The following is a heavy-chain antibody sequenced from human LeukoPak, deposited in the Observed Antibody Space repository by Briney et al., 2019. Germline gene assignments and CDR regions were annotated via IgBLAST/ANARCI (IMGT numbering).Heavy chain of an antibody. V-gene: IGHV3-48*01. CDR2: ISSSSSTI. Sequence: GGSLRLSCAASGFTFSSYSMNWVRQAPGKGLEWVSYISSSSSTIYYADSVKGRLTISRDNAKNSLYLQMNSLRAEDTAVYYCAKDRIAVAGTMDYWGQGTLVTVSS. J-gene: IGHJ4*02. D-gene: IGHD6-19*01. CDR3: AKDRIAVAGTMDY. CDR1: GFTFSSYS.